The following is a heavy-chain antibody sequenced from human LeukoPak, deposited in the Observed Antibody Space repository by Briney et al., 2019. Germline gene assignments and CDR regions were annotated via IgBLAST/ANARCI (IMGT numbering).Heavy chain of an antibody. Sequence: GESLKISCQASGYIFSSYWIGWVRQMPGKGLEWMAIIYPGDSETKYSPSFQGQVTISADKSISTAYLQWSSLKASDTAMYYCARLWKISGSGEFDYWGQGTLVTVSS. V-gene: IGHV5-51*01. J-gene: IGHJ4*02. CDR3: ARLWKISGSGEFDY. CDR2: IYPGDSET. D-gene: IGHD2-15*01. CDR1: GYIFSSYW.